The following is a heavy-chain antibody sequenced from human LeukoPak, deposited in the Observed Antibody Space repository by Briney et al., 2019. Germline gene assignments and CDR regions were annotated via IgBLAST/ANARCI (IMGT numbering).Heavy chain of an antibody. CDR1: GFTFSSLA. D-gene: IGHD3-16*01. V-gene: IGHV3-21*01. CDR2: ISGSGGTT. J-gene: IGHJ4*02. Sequence: GGSLRLSCAASGFTFSSLAMHWVRQAPGKGLEWVSVISGSGGTTYYADSVKGRFTISRDNAKNSLYLQMNSLRAEDTAVYYCARNYVWGSFVVYWGQGTLVTVSS. CDR3: ARNYVWGSFVVY.